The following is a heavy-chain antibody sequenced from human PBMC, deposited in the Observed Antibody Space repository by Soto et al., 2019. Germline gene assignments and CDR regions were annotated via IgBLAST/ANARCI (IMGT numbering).Heavy chain of an antibody. J-gene: IGHJ4*02. V-gene: IGHV1-24*01. CDR2: FDPEGGEI. D-gene: IGHD3-3*01. CDR3: TPIREGTIFGLPTAH. CDR1: GYTLMELS. Sequence: ASVKVSWKVSGYTLMELSIHWVRQAPGGGLEWMGGFDPEGGEIIYAQKPQGRVTMTEDTSTDTVYLELSSLRSEDTAVYYCTPIREGTIFGLPTAHWGQGTLVTVSS.